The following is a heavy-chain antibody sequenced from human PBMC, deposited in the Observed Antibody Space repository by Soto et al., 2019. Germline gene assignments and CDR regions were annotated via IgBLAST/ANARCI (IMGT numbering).Heavy chain of an antibody. Sequence: SETLSITCAVYGGSFSGYYWSWIRQPPGKGLEWIGEINHSGSTNYNPSLKSRVTISVDTSKNQFSLKLSSVTAADTAVYYCARSKYSGKIDYWGQGTLVT. CDR2: INHSGST. D-gene: IGHD1-26*01. CDR1: GGSFSGYY. V-gene: IGHV4-34*01. J-gene: IGHJ4*02. CDR3: ARSKYSGKIDY.